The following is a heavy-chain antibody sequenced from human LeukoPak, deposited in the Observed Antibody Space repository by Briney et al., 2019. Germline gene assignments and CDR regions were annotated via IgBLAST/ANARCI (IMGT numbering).Heavy chain of an antibody. D-gene: IGHD5-12*01. V-gene: IGHV3-23*01. CDR1: GFSFNNYA. CDR3: AKGAYDYIEIAYFDY. CDR2: IIGSSGST. Sequence: GGSLRLSCVASGFSFNNYAMNWVRQAPGKGLEWVSLIIGSSGSTFYADSVEGRFTISRDKSKNTLYLQMNSLRAEDTDVYYCAKGAYDYIEIAYFDYWGQGSLVTVSS. J-gene: IGHJ4*02.